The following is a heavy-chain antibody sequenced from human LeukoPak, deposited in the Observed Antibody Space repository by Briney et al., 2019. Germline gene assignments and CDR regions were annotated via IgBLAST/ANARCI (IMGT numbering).Heavy chain of an antibody. CDR2: IIPIFGTS. V-gene: IGHV1-69*13. CDR1: GGTFSSYA. D-gene: IGHD3-3*01. Sequence: ASVKVSCKASGGTFSSYAISWVRQAPGQGLEWMGGIIPIFGTSNYAQKFQGRVTITADESTSTAYMELSSLRSEDTAVYYCASHYDFWSGYYTRTVGYYYYMDVWGKGTTVTVSS. J-gene: IGHJ6*03. CDR3: ASHYDFWSGYYTRTVGYYYYMDV.